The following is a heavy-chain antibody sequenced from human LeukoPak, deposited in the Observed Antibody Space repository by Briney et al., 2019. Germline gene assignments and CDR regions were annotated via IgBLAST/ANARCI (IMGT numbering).Heavy chain of an antibody. V-gene: IGHV1-69*04. D-gene: IGHD3-22*01. CDR1: GGTFSSYA. Sequence: ASVKVSCKASGGTFSSYAISWVRQAPGQGLEWMGRIIPILGIANYAQKFQGRATITADKSTSTAYMELSSLRSEDTAVYYCARCTYYDSSGDYNFDYWGQGTLVTVSS. CDR2: IIPILGIA. J-gene: IGHJ4*02. CDR3: ARCTYYDSSGDYNFDY.